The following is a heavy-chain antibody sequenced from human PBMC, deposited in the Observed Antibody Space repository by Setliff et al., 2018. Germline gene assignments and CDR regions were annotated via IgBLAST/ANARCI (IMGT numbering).Heavy chain of an antibody. CDR1: GDSISSSY. V-gene: IGHV4-59*01. CDR3: ATEYKLIAAAVIDY. Sequence: SETLSLTCSVSGDSISSSYWSWIRQPPGKGLQWIGYIYYSGNTNYNPSLRSRVTITADTSTDTAYMELSSLRSEDTAVYYCATEYKLIAAAVIDYWGQGTLVTVSS. CDR2: IYYSGNT. J-gene: IGHJ4*02. D-gene: IGHD6-13*01.